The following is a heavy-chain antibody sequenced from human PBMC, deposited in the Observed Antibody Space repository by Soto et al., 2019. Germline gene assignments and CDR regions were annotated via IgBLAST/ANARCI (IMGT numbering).Heavy chain of an antibody. D-gene: IGHD3-10*01. CDR3: ARGYYYGSGRPTPGGMDV. J-gene: IGHJ6*02. V-gene: IGHV1-18*01. Sequence: QVHLVQSGAEVKKPGASVKVSCKASGYTFTNYDINWVRQAPGQGPEWMGWISTYTGNTNYAQKLQGGVTMTTDTSTSTAYMELRSRRSDDTAVYYCARGYYYGSGRPTPGGMDVWGQGTTVTVSS. CDR1: GYTFTNYD. CDR2: ISTYTGNT.